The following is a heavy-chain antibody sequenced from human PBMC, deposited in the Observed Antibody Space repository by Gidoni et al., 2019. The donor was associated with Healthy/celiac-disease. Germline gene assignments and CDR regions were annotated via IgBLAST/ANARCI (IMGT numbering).Heavy chain of an antibody. V-gene: IGHV3-23*01. CDR1: GSPLSSYA. CDR3: AKEAPAMADPGIDY. Sequence: EVPLFASGGGLVQPGGSLRLSCSASGSPLSSYAMSWVRQAPGKGLEWVSAIRGSGGSTYYADSVKGRFTISRDNSNNTLYLQMNSLRAEDTAVYYCAKEAPAMADPGIDYWAREPWSPSP. J-gene: IGHJ4*02. CDR2: IRGSGGST. D-gene: IGHD5-18*01.